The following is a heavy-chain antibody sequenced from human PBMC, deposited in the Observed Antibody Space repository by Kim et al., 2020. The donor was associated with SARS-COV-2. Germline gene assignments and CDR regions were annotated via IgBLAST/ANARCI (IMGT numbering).Heavy chain of an antibody. CDR2: IRSSSTYR. CDR3: ARGGRFDYYDSGIEF. D-gene: IGHD3-10*01. Sequence: GGSLRLSCAASGFTFSDYYMNWIRQAPGKGLEWVSYIRSSSTYRNSADSVKGRFTISRDNAKNSLFLQMDSLTPEDTAVYYCARGGRFDYYDSGIEFWGRGTLVTVSS. J-gene: IGHJ4*02. CDR1: GFTFSDYY. V-gene: IGHV3-11*06.